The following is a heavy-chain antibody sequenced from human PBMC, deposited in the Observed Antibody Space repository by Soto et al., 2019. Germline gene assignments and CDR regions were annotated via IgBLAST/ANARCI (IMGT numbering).Heavy chain of an antibody. CDR1: GGSLSSGNYY. CDR3: AREDCSGGNCPTI. V-gene: IGHV4-31*03. Sequence: QVQLQESGPGLEKPSQTLSLTCTVSGGSLSSGNYYWNWIRQHPGKGLEWIGYIYYSGSTYYNTSLKSRVTISIDTSNNQFSLKLSSVTAADTAVYFCAREDCSGGNCPTIWGQGTMVTVSS. J-gene: IGHJ3*02. CDR2: IYYSGST. D-gene: IGHD2-15*01.